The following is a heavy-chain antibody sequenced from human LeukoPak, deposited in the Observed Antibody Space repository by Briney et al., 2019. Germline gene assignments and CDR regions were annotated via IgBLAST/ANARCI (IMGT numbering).Heavy chain of an antibody. Sequence: SETLSLTCTVSGGSISSGGYYWSWIRQHPGKGLEWIGYIYYSGSTYYNPSLKSRVTISVDTSKNQFSLKLSSVTAADTAVYYCARGALEAVAGTVWFDPWGQGTLVTVSS. V-gene: IGHV4-31*03. CDR1: GGSISSGGYY. J-gene: IGHJ5*02. D-gene: IGHD6-19*01. CDR2: IYYSGST. CDR3: ARGALEAVAGTVWFDP.